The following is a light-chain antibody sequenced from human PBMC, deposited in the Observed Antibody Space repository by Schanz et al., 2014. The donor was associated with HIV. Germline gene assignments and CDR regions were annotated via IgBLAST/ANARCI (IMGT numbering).Light chain of an antibody. Sequence: QSVLTQPRSVSGSPGQSVTISCTGTSSDVGGYNYVSWYQQHPGKAPKLMIYDVSKRPSGVPDRFSGSKSGTSASLAISGLQSEDEADYYCQSHDISLSAPHVFGPGTKLTVL. J-gene: IGLJ1*01. CDR2: DVS. CDR1: SSDVGGYNY. CDR3: QSHDISLSAPHV. V-gene: IGLV2-11*01.